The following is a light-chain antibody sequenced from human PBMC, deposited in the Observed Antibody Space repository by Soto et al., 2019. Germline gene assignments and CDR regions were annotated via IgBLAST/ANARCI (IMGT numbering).Light chain of an antibody. CDR2: AAS. V-gene: IGKV1-39*01. CDR3: QQSHSIPYT. J-gene: IGKJ2*01. CDR1: QTISSY. Sequence: DIQMTQSPSSLSASVGDRVTITCRASQTISSYLNWYQQKPGKAPKLLIYAASSLQSGVPSRFSGSGSGTDFTLTISSLQPEDFATYCCQQSHSIPYTFGQGTQLEIK.